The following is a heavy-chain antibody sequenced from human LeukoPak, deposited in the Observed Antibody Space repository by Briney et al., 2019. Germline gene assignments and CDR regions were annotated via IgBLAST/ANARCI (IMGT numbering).Heavy chain of an antibody. CDR2: INWNGIST. Sequence: GGSLRLSCAASGFRFDDYGMTWVRQAPGKGLEWVSGINWNGISTGYADSVKGRFTISRDNAKNSLYLQMNSLRAEDTAFYYCARAPLTRYWYESSFDHDTFYYYMDVWGKGTTVTVSS. J-gene: IGHJ6*03. CDR1: GFRFDDYG. CDR3: ARAPLTRYWYESSFDHDTFYYYMDV. V-gene: IGHV3-20*04. D-gene: IGHD3-22*01.